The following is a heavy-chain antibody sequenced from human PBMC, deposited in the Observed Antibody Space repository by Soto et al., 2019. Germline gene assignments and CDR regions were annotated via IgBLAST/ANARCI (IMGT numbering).Heavy chain of an antibody. CDR1: GFSISTKKLG. J-gene: IGHJ3*02. Sequence: QITVKAYAPTPVNPTQTLTLTRTFSGFSISTKKLGVNWISQPPGQVLELLAVIYWDDDKRYSPSLENRLTIIKDISRNQVVLTMTNMDPVDTATYYCAYLMITFEGVLAYDAFDIWVPGTLVTVSS. CDR2: IYWDDDK. V-gene: IGHV2-5*02. D-gene: IGHD3-16*01. CDR3: AYLMITFEGVLAYDAFDI.